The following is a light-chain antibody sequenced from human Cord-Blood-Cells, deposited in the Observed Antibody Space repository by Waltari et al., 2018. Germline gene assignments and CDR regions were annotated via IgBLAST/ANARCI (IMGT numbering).Light chain of an antibody. Sequence: QSALTQPASVSGSPGQSITISCTGTSSDVGGYNYVSWYQQHSGKAPKLMIYEVRNRPSGVSNRFSGSKSGNTASLTISGLQAEDEADYYCSSYTSSSTVVFGGGTKLTVL. CDR3: SSYTSSSTVV. J-gene: IGLJ2*01. CDR2: EVR. V-gene: IGLV2-14*01. CDR1: SSDVGGYNY.